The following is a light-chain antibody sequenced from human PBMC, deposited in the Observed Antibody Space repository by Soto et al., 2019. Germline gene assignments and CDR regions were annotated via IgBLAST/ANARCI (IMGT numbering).Light chain of an antibody. CDR2: EVS. J-gene: IGLJ2*01. CDR3: SSYTTSTAVV. CDR1: SSDIGAYDY. Sequence: QSALTQPASVSGSPGQSITISCSGTSSDIGAYDYVSWYQQHPGKVPKLMIYEVSNRPSGGSNRFSGSKSGNTASLTISGLQAEDEADYYCSSYTTSTAVVFGGGTKLTVL. V-gene: IGLV2-14*01.